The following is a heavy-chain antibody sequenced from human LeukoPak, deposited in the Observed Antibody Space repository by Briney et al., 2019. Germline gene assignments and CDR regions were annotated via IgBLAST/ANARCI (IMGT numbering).Heavy chain of an antibody. J-gene: IGHJ4*02. Sequence: GGSLRLSCAASGFTFSSYEMNWVRQAPGQGLEWVSYISSTSGTIYYADSVKGRFTISRDNAKTSLFLQMDSLRDEDTAVYYCARDLWGTSGYRFDYWGQGTLVTVSS. CDR2: ISSTSGTI. CDR1: GFTFSSYE. CDR3: ARDLWGTSGYRFDY. D-gene: IGHD3-22*01. V-gene: IGHV3-48*02.